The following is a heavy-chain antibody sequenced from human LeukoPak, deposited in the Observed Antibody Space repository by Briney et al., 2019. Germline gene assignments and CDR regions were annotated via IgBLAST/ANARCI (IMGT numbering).Heavy chain of an antibody. CDR2: VSAYNGDT. D-gene: IGHD3-9*01. Sequence: GAALKVSCKTSGYTFSSYGITWVRQAPGQGLEWLGWVSAYNGDTKYVQMLQGRVSMPTDTSTRTAFMELRSLRSDDTAVYYCGRGILDDDVLTGTWGQGTLVIVSS. J-gene: IGHJ5*02. CDR3: GRGILDDDVLTGT. V-gene: IGHV1-18*01. CDR1: GYTFSSYG.